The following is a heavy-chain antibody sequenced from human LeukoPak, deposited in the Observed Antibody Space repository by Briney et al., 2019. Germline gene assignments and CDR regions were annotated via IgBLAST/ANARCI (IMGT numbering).Heavy chain of an antibody. CDR3: ARGYCGGDCYPGYPPKGWFDP. CDR1: GGSISSGDYY. V-gene: IGHV4-30-4*01. J-gene: IGHJ5*02. Sequence: SETLSLTCTVSGGSISSGDYYWSWIRQAPGKGLEWIGYICHSGTTYYNPSLKSRVTISVDTSKNQFSLKLTSVTAADTAVYYCARGYCGGDCYPGYPPKGWFDPWGQGTLVTVSS. CDR2: ICHSGTT. D-gene: IGHD2-21*02.